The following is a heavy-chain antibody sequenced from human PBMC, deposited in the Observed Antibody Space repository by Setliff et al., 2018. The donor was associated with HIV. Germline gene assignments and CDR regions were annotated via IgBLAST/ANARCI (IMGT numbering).Heavy chain of an antibody. V-gene: IGHV4-39*01. CDR1: GGSISSSSYY. CDR3: ARRTFGSGRIDP. CDR2: IYYSGST. Sequence: SETLSLTCTVSGGSISSSSYYWGWIRQPPGKGLEWIGSIYYSGSTYYNPSFKSRVTISVDTSKNQFSLKLSSVTAADTAVYYCARRTFGSGRIDPWGQGTLVTVSS. J-gene: IGHJ5*02. D-gene: IGHD3-16*01.